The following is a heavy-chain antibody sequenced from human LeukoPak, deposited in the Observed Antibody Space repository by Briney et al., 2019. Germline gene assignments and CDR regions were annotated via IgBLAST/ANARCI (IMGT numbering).Heavy chain of an antibody. V-gene: IGHV3-53*04. CDR1: GFTVSRNY. J-gene: IGHJ4*02. CDR2: VYSGGST. Sequence: PGGSLRLSCAASGFTVSRNYMSWVRQDPGKGLEWVSVVYSGGSTYYADSVKGRFTISRHNSKNTLYLQMNSLRAEDTAVYYCAREDDISVKNLGYCGQGTLVTVSS. CDR3: AREDDISVKNLGY. D-gene: IGHD3-22*01.